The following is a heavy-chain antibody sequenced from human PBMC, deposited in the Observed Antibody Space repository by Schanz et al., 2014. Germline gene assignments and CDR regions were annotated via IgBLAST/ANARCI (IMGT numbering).Heavy chain of an antibody. Sequence: EVQVVESGGGLVQPGGSLRLSCEASGFTLTSYALTWVRQAPGKGLEWVAYISSGGTTIYYADSVKGRFTISRDNAKSSLYLQMNSLRDEDTAVYYCARGGATRFDYWGQGTLVTVSS. D-gene: IGHD1-26*01. V-gene: IGHV3-48*02. J-gene: IGHJ4*02. CDR2: ISSGGTTI. CDR3: ARGGATRFDY. CDR1: GFTLTSYA.